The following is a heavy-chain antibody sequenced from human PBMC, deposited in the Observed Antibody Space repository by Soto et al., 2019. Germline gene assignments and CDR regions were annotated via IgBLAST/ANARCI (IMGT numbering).Heavy chain of an antibody. CDR2: ISGSGGST. V-gene: IGHV3-23*01. Sequence: GGSLRLSCAASGFTFSSYAMSWVRQAPGKGLEWVSSISGSGGSTYYADYVKGRFTISRDSSKDTLYVQMDSLRPEDTAIYYCVKGRCSGGSCYLDYWGQGTRVTVSS. CDR3: VKGRCSGGSCYLDY. J-gene: IGHJ4*02. CDR1: GFTFSSYA. D-gene: IGHD2-15*01.